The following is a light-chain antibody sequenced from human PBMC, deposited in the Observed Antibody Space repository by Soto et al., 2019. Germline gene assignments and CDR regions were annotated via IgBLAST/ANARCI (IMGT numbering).Light chain of an antibody. CDR1: QSVGTY. V-gene: IGKV3-15*01. J-gene: IGKJ1*01. CDR3: QQYDNLPPWT. Sequence: EIVMTQSPATLSVSPEERTTLSCKAKQSVGTYLAWYQQKPGQAPRLLIYGASTRAAGVPARFSGGGSGTEFTLTFSSLQSEDFAIYHCQQYDNLPPWTFGQGTKV. CDR2: GAS.